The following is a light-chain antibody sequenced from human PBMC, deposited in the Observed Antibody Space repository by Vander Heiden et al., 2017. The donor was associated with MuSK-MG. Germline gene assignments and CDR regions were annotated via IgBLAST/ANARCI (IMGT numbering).Light chain of an antibody. J-gene: IGLJ2*01. Sequence: QSALAQPASVSGSPGQSITFSCPVPHCDVASYNLVSWYHQYPCKAPKLMIYEVNKRNSGVYNRFSGSKSGNTASLTIAGLQTKDEAYYYCCAEAGSSNVVVFGGGTKLTVL. V-gene: IGLV2-23*02. CDR2: EVN. CDR1: HCDVASYNL. CDR3: CAEAGSSNVVV.